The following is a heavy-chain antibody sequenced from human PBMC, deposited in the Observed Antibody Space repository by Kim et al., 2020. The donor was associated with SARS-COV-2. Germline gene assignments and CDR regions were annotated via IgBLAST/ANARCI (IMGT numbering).Heavy chain of an antibody. J-gene: IGHJ6*02. Sequence: LSLTCAASGFTFSSYDMHWVRQPTGKGLEWVSAIGTAGDTYYPGSVKGRFTISRENAKNSLYLQMNSLRAGDTAVYYCARADYGDNYYYYYGMDVWGQGTTVTVSS. CDR1: GFTFSSYD. CDR3: ARADYGDNYYYYYGMDV. V-gene: IGHV3-13*01. D-gene: IGHD4-17*01. CDR2: IGTAGDT.